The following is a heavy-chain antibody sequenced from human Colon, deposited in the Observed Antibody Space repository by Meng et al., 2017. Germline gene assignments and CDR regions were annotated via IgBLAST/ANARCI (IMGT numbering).Heavy chain of an antibody. CDR2: IYYSGST. J-gene: IGHJ4*02. CDR3: ARGASDYDFDY. V-gene: IGHV4-61*01. Sequence: VHLQESGPGLVRPSRPLSLTCPVSGGPVSSGSYYWSWIRQPPGKGLEWIGYIYYSGSTNYNPSLKSRVTISVDTSKNQFSLKLSSVTAADTAVYYCARGASDYDFDYWGQGTLVTVSS. D-gene: IGHD3-22*01. CDR1: GGPVSSGSYY.